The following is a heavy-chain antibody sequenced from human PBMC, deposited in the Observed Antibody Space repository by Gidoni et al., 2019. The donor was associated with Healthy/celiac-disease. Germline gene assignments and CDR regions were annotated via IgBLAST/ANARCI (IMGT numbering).Heavy chain of an antibody. V-gene: IGHV3-23*01. J-gene: IGHJ6*03. Sequence: EVQLLESGGGLVQPGGSLRLSCAASGFTFSSDAMSWVRQAPGKGLEWVSAISGIGGSTYYADSVKGRFTISRDNSKNTLYLQMNSLRAEDTAVYYCAKDQRRYFDWLSLESYMDVWGKGTTVTVSS. CDR1: GFTFSSDA. CDR2: ISGIGGST. D-gene: IGHD3-9*01. CDR3: AKDQRRYFDWLSLESYMDV.